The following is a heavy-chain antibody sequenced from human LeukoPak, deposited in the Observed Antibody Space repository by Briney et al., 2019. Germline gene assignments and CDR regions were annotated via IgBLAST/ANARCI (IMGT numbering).Heavy chain of an antibody. CDR2: INQDGSQK. CDR3: AKSRDGYNILDY. Sequence: GGSLRLSCAASGFTFSTYWLSWVRQAPGKGLEWVANINQDGSQKYYVDSVKGRFTISRDNAKNSLYLQMNSLRAEDTAVYYCAKSRDGYNILDYWGQGTLVTVSS. J-gene: IGHJ4*02. CDR1: GFTFSTYW. V-gene: IGHV3-7*05. D-gene: IGHD5-24*01.